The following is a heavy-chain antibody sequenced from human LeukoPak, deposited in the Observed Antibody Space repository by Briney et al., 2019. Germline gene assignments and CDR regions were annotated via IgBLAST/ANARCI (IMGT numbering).Heavy chain of an antibody. Sequence: GGSLRLSCAASGFTVSNNYMSWVRQTPGKGLEWVSVIYSGGSTYYADSVKGRFTISRDNSKNTLYLQMNSLRAEDTAVYYCARDSQGTYYFDYWGQGTLVTVSS. J-gene: IGHJ4*02. D-gene: IGHD1-1*01. CDR2: IYSGGST. CDR1: GFTVSNNY. V-gene: IGHV3-66*01. CDR3: ARDSQGTYYFDY.